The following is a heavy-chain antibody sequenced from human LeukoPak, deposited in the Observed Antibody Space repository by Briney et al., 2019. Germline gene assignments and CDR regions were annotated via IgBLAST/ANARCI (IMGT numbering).Heavy chain of an antibody. CDR3: AGEGDYHDSSGLDY. D-gene: IGHD3-22*01. Sequence: ASVKVSCKASGYTFTGYYMHWVRQAPGQGLEWMGWINPNSGGTNYAQKFQGWVTMTRDTSISTAYMELSRLRSDDTAVYYCAGEGDYHDSSGLDYWGQGTLVTVSS. CDR2: INPNSGGT. J-gene: IGHJ4*02. V-gene: IGHV1-2*04. CDR1: GYTFTGYY.